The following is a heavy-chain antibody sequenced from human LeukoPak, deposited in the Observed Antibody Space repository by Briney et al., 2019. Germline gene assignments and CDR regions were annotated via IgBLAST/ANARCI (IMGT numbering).Heavy chain of an antibody. V-gene: IGHV4-34*01. J-gene: IGHJ4*02. CDR1: GGSFSGYY. CDR2: INHSGST. CDR3: ASSAYYYDSSGYDRSPFDY. Sequence: SETLSLTCAVYGGSFSGYYWSWIRQPPGKGLEWIGEINHSGSTNYNPSLKSRVTISVDTSKNQFSLELSSVTAADTAVYYCASSAYYYDSSGYDRSPFDYWGQGTLVTVSS. D-gene: IGHD3-22*01.